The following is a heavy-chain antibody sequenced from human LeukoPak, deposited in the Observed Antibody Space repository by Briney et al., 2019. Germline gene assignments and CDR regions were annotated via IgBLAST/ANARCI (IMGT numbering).Heavy chain of an antibody. V-gene: IGHV4-39*07. CDR3: ARALRGYSYGHGQQADYYFDY. D-gene: IGHD5-18*01. J-gene: IGHJ4*02. CDR2: INHSGST. Sequence: SGPTLVNPTQTLTLTCTFSGFSLSTSGMCVSWIRQPPGKGLEWIGEINHSGSTNYNPSLKSRVTISVDTSKNQFSLKLSSVTAADTAVYYCARALRGYSYGHGQQADYYFDYWGQGTLVTVSS. CDR1: GFSLSTSGM.